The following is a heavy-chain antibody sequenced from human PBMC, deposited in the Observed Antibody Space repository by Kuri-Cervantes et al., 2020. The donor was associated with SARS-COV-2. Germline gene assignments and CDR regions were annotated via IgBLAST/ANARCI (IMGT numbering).Heavy chain of an antibody. D-gene: IGHD2-21*01. V-gene: IGHV3-30*18. CDR2: ISNDGKKI. CDR1: GFNFSRTD. Sequence: GESLKISCAVSGFNFSRTDMHWVRQAPGKGLEWVAFISNDGKKIKYMASGTGRFTISRDNSQDTLYLRMESLTNEDTAIYFCAKDRVGVHDFWGQGTLVTVSS. J-gene: IGHJ4*02. CDR3: AKDRVGVHDF.